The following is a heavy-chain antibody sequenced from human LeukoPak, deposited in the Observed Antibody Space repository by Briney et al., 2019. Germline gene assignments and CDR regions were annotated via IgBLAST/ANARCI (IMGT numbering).Heavy chain of an antibody. D-gene: IGHD2-2*01. V-gene: IGHV4-34*01. CDR1: GGSFSGYY. Sequence: SETLSLTCAVYGGSFSGYYWSWIRQPPGKGLEWIGEINHSGSTHYNPSLKSRVTISVDTSKNQFSLKLSSVTAADTVVYYCARAVPAATPTTITDYMDVWGKGTTVTVSS. CDR3: ARAVPAATPTTITDYMDV. J-gene: IGHJ6*03. CDR2: INHSGST.